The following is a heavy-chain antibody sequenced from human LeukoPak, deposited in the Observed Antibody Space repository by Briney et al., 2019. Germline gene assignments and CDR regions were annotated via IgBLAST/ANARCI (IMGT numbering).Heavy chain of an antibody. V-gene: IGHV1-18*01. J-gene: IGHJ6*03. CDR3: ARWAQPYHYYYMDV. CDR2: ISSYNGNT. CDR1: GGTFSSDI. Sequence: ASVKVSCKTSGGTFSSDIISWVRQAPGQGLEWMGWISSYNGNTNYAQKLQGRVTMTTDTSTSTAYMELRSLRSDDTAVYYCARWAQPYHYYYMDVWGKGTTVTISS.